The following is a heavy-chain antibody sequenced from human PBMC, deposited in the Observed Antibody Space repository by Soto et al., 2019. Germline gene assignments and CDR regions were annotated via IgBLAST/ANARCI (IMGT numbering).Heavy chain of an antibody. Sequence: SETLSLTCTVSGVSVNSGSFYWTWIRQPPGKGLEWIGFVSYSGTTKYNASLKSRVTISVDTSRSQISLKVSSVTAADTAVYYCARGATVTHSDYWGQGTLVTV. CDR2: VSYSGTT. CDR1: GVSVNSGSFY. CDR3: ARGATVTHSDY. D-gene: IGHD4-17*01. V-gene: IGHV4-61*01. J-gene: IGHJ4*02.